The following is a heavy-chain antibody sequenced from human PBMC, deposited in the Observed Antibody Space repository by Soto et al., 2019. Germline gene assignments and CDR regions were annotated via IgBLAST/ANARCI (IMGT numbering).Heavy chain of an antibody. CDR2: IYYSGST. V-gene: IGHV4-59*12. Sequence: SETLSLTCTVSGGSISSYYWSWIRQPPGKGLEWIGYIYYSGSTNYNPSLKSRVTISVDNSKNTLYLHMTNLRAEDTAVYYCAKDGNWLDVYYDVWGQGTPVTVSS. D-gene: IGHD3-16*01. J-gene: IGHJ4*02. CDR1: GGSISSYY. CDR3: AKDGNWLDVYYDV.